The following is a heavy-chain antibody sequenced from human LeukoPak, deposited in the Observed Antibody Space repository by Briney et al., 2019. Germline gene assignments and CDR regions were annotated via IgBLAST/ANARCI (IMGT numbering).Heavy chain of an antibody. CDR2: INHSGST. V-gene: IGHV4-34*01. Sequence: SETLSLTCAVYGGSFSGYYWSWIRQPPGKGLEWIGEINHSGSTNYNPSLKSRVTISVDTSKNQFSLKLSFVTAADTAVYYCARGPYHWFDPWGQGTLVTVSS. CDR1: GGSFSGYY. CDR3: ARGPYHWFDP. J-gene: IGHJ5*02.